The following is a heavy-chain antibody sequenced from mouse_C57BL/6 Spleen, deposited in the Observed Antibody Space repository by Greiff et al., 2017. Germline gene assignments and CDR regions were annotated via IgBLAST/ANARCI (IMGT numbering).Heavy chain of an antibody. D-gene: IGHD1-1*01. CDR2: IYPGSGNT. CDR1: GYSFTSYY. J-gene: IGHJ1*03. V-gene: IGHV1-66*01. Sequence: VKLMESGPELVKPGASVKISCKASGYSFTSYYIHWVKQRPGQGLEWIGWIYPGSGNTKYNEKFKGKATLTADTSSSTAYMQLSSLTSEDSAVYYCARDTTVPYWYFDVWGTGTTVTVSS. CDR3: ARDTTVPYWYFDV.